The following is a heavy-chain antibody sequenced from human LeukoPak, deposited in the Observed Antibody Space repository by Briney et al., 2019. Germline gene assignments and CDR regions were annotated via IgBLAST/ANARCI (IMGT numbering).Heavy chain of an antibody. V-gene: IGHV3-23*01. CDR2: MSGSGGSI. Sequence: GESLRLSCTVSGFTFSDYSMSWVRQAQGKGREWVSGMSGSGGSIRYADSVNGPFIISRQNSKNTLYLQVNSLRTEDTAVYYCARQDELELLRLDYCGQGTLATASS. CDR1: GFTFSDYS. J-gene: IGHJ4*02. D-gene: IGHD1-7*01. CDR3: ARQDELELLRLDY.